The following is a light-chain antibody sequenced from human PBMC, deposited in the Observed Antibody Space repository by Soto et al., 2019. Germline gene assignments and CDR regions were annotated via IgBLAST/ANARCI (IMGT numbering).Light chain of an antibody. J-gene: IGLJ2*01. CDR3: SSYTTNITPVV. V-gene: IGLV2-14*01. Sequence: QSALTQPASVSGSPGQSITISCTGTSGDIGGYNYFSWYQQHPGKAPKLLISEVTNRPSGVSNRFSGSKSGNTASLTISGLQAEDEADYYCSSYTTNITPVVFGGGTKLTVL. CDR1: SGDIGGYNY. CDR2: EVT.